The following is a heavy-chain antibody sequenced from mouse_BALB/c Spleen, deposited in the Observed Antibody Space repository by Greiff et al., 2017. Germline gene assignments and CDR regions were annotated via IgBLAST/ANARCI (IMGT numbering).Heavy chain of an antibody. V-gene: IGHV14-1*02. Sequence: EVQLQQSGAELVRPGALVKLSCKASGFNIKDYYLHWVKQRPEQGLEWIGWIDPENGNTKYDPKFQGKATITADTSSNTAYLQLSSLTSEDTAVYYCARGGTLFAYWGQGTLVTVSA. J-gene: IGHJ3*01. D-gene: IGHD2-14*01. CDR2: IDPENGNT. CDR1: GFNIKDYY. CDR3: ARGGTLFAY.